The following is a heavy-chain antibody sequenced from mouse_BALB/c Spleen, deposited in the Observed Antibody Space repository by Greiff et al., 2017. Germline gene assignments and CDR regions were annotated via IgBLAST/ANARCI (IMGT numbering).Heavy chain of an antibody. D-gene: IGHD2-14*01. V-gene: IGHV5-6*01. CDR3: AREGDRYDGFAY. Sequence: VQLKESGGDLVKPGGSLKLSCAASGFTFSSYGMSWVRQTPDKRLEWVATISSGGSYTYYPDSVKGRFTISRDNAKNTLYLQMSSLKSEDTAMYYCAREGDRYDGFAYGGQGTLVTVSA. J-gene: IGHJ3*01. CDR1: GFTFSSYG. CDR2: ISSGGSYT.